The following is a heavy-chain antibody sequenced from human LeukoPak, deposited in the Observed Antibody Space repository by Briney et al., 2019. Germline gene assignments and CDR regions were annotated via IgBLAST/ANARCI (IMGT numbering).Heavy chain of an antibody. V-gene: IGHV4-59*08. CDR3: ARHEDMGYFVVGDSPVDAFDI. D-gene: IGHD2-21*01. CDR2: IYRSGSA. Sequence: SETLSLTCTVSGGSISSYYWSWIRQPPGKGLECLGNIYRSGSAYYTPSLKSRVTISVDTSKNQFSLRLSSVTATDTAMYYCARHEDMGYFVVGDSPVDAFDIWGQGTMVTVSS. CDR1: GGSISSYY. J-gene: IGHJ3*02.